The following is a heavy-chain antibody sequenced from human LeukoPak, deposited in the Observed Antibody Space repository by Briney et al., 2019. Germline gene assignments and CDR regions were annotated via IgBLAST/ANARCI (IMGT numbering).Heavy chain of an antibody. CDR3: ARGGSTNTRSPFYYYYYMDV. D-gene: IGHD2-2*01. Sequence: ASVKVSCKASGYTFTGYYMHWVRQAPGQGLEWMGWINPNSGGTNYAQKFQGRVTMTRDTSISTAYMELSRLRSDDTAVYYCARGGSTNTRSPFYYYYYMDVWGKGTTVTVSS. J-gene: IGHJ6*03. CDR2: INPNSGGT. V-gene: IGHV1-2*02. CDR1: GYTFTGYY.